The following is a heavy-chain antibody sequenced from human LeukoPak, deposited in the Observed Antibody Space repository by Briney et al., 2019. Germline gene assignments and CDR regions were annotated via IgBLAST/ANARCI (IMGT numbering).Heavy chain of an antibody. V-gene: IGHV4-39*01. CDR1: GGSISSSSYY. D-gene: IGHD2-21*02. CDR2: IYYSGST. CDR3: ARRVECGGDCYPFDY. Sequence: PSETLSLTCTVSGGSISSSSYYWGWIRQPPGKGLEWIGSIYYSGSTYYNPSLTSRVTISVDTSKNQFSLKLSSVTAADTAVYYCARRVECGGDCYPFDYWGQGTLVTVSS. J-gene: IGHJ4*02.